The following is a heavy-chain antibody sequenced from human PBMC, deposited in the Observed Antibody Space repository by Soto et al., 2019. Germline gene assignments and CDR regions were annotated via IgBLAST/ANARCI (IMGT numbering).Heavy chain of an antibody. J-gene: IGHJ6*02. Sequence: PSETLSLTCTVSGGSISSGDYYWSWIRQPPGKGLEWIGYIYYSGSTYYNPSLKSRVTISVDTSKNQFSLKLSSVTAADTAVYYCARGHYYDSSGYYSVRRGDYGMDVWGQGTTVTVSS. V-gene: IGHV4-30-4*01. CDR3: ARGHYYDSSGYYSVRRGDYGMDV. D-gene: IGHD3-22*01. CDR1: GGSISSGDYY. CDR2: IYYSGST.